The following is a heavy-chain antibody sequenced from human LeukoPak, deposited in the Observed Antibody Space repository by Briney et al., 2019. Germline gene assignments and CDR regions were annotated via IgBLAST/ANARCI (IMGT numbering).Heavy chain of an antibody. CDR1: GFTFSSYA. Sequence: GGSLRLSCAASGFTFSSYAMSWVRQAPGKGLEWVSVLSGSGVGTYYADSVKGRFTISRDNSKNTLYLQMNSLRAEDTAVYYCARDRVAADSGNYFDYWGQGTLVTVSS. CDR3: ARDRVAADSGNYFDY. J-gene: IGHJ4*02. D-gene: IGHD6-19*01. CDR2: LSGSGVGT. V-gene: IGHV3-23*01.